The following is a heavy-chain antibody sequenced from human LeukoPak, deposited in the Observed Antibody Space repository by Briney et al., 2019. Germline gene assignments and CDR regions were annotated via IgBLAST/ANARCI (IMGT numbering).Heavy chain of an antibody. J-gene: IGHJ5*02. D-gene: IGHD2-2*02. V-gene: IGHV1-8*01. CDR2: MNPNSGNT. CDR3: ARGRGGYQLLYKGPKFDP. Sequence: ASVKVSCKASGYTFTSYDINWVRQATGQGLEWMGWMNPNSGNTGYAQKLQGRVTMTRNTSISTAYIGLSSLRSEDTAVYYCARGRGGYQLLYKGPKFDPWGQGTLVTVSS. CDR1: GYTFTSYD.